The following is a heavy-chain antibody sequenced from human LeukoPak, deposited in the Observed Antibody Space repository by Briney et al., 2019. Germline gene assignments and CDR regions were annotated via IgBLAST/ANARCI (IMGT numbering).Heavy chain of an antibody. CDR2: INPNSGGT. J-gene: IGHJ4*02. V-gene: IGHV1-2*02. CDR3: ARVGPSGSYYEY. D-gene: IGHD1-26*01. CDR1: GYTFTGYY. Sequence: EASVKVSCKASGYTFTGYYMHWVRQAPGQGLEWMGWINPNSGGTNYAQKFQGRVTMTRDTSISTAYMELSRLRSDGTAVYYCARVGPSGSYYEYWGQGTLVTVSS.